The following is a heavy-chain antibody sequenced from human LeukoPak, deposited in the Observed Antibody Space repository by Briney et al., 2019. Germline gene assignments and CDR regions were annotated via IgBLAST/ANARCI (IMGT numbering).Heavy chain of an antibody. D-gene: IGHD3-10*01. J-gene: IGHJ6*02. V-gene: IGHV4-30-2*01. CDR3: ARAFGGPKEAVRGVSYYYGMDV. CDR2: IYHSGST. CDR1: GGSISGGGYS. Sequence: PSETLSLTCAVSGGSISGGGYSWSWIRQPPGKGLEWIGYIYHSGSTYYNPSLKSRVTISVDRSKNQFSLKLSSVTAADTAVYYCARAFGGPKEAVRGVSYYYGMDVWGQGTTVTVSS.